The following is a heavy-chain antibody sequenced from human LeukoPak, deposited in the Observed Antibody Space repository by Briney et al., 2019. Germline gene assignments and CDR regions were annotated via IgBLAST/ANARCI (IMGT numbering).Heavy chain of an antibody. CDR1: GYTFTSYG. J-gene: IGHJ6*02. D-gene: IGHD3-10*01. CDR2: ISAYNGNT. V-gene: IGHV1-18*01. CDR3: ARDLGFGELFPFYYYYGVDV. Sequence: GASVKVSCKASGYTFTSYGISWVRQAPGQGLEWMGWISAYNGNTNYAQKLQGRVTMTTDTSTSTAYMELRSLRSDDTAVYYCARDLGFGELFPFYYYYGVDVWGQGTTVTVSS.